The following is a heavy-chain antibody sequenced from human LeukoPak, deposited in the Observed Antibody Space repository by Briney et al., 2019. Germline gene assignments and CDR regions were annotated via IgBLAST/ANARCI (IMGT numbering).Heavy chain of an antibody. CDR1: GFTFSSYG. CDR3: AKGGATTVVTDFDY. V-gene: IGHV3-30*18. Sequence: QSGRSLRLSCAASGFTFSSYGMHWARQAPGKGLEWVAVISYDGSNKYYADTVKGRFTISRDNSKNTLYLQMNSLRAEDTAVYYCAKGGATTVVTDFDYWGQGDPG. D-gene: IGHD4-23*01. CDR2: ISYDGSNK. J-gene: IGHJ4*02.